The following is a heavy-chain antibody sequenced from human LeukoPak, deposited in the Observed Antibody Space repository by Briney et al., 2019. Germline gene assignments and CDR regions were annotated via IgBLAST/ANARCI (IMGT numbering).Heavy chain of an antibody. CDR2: IQQDGSEK. CDR3: ARGDYVWGTFYCAFEI. Sequence: AGGSLRLSCAASGFTFSNYWMSWVRQAPGKGLEWVANIQQDGSEKYYVDSVKGRFTISRDNAKKSLYLQMNSLRAEDTAMYYCARGDYVWGTFYCAFEIWGQGTLVTVSS. V-gene: IGHV3-7*04. J-gene: IGHJ3*02. D-gene: IGHD3-16*01. CDR1: GFTFSNYW.